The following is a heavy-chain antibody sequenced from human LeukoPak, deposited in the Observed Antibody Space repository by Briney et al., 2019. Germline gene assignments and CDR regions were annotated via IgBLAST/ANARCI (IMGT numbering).Heavy chain of an antibody. CDR2: ISGSGGST. CDR1: GFTFNSYA. Sequence: GGSLRLSCAASGFTFNSYAMSWVRQAPGKGLEWVSAISGSGGSTYYADSVKGRFTISRDTSKYTLYLHMNSLRAEDTAVYYCARDEDSGSYRWEVFDIWGQGTMVTVSS. CDR3: ARDEDSGSYRWEVFDI. J-gene: IGHJ3*02. D-gene: IGHD1-26*01. V-gene: IGHV3-23*01.